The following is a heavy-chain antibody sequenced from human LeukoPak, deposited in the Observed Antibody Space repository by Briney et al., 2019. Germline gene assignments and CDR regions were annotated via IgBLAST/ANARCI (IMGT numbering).Heavy chain of an antibody. CDR2: ISSSSTYI. D-gene: IGHD3-10*01. CDR1: GFTFADYA. V-gene: IGHV3-21*01. Sequence: GGSLRLSCAVSGFTFADYAMHWVRQAPGKVLEWVSSISSSSTYIYYADSVRGRFTISRDNAKNSLYLQMNSLRADDTAVYYCARGDHLLWFGELPPVYDDYWGQGTLVTVSS. J-gene: IGHJ4*02. CDR3: ARGDHLLWFGELPPVYDDY.